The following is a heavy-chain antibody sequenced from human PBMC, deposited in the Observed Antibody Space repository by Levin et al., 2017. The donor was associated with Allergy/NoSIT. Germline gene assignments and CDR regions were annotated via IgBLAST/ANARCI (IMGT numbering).Heavy chain of an antibody. J-gene: IGHJ3*02. CDR2: IFYSGRT. V-gene: IGHV4-31*03. D-gene: IGHD2-2*01. Sequence: PSETLSLTCSVSGGSISTNDYYWSWIRQHPGKGLEWIWYIFYSGRTYHNPSLTSRIAISLDTSQNQFSLRLNSLTAADTALYYCARLLGSTGANTFEIWGQGIMVTVSS. CDR3: ARLLGSTGANTFEI. CDR1: GGSISTNDYY.